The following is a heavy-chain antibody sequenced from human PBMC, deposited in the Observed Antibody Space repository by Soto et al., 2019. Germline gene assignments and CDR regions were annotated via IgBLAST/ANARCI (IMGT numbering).Heavy chain of an antibody. J-gene: IGHJ4*02. Sequence: EVQLVESGGGLVQPGGSLRLSCAASGFTFSSYSMNWVRQAPGKGLEWVSYISSSSCTIYYADSVKGRFTISRDNAKNSLYLQMNSLRDEDTAVYYCASCTLHAYYFDYWGQGTLVTVSS. CDR3: ASCTLHAYYFDY. D-gene: IGHD1-1*01. V-gene: IGHV3-48*02. CDR2: ISSSSCTI. CDR1: GFTFSSYS.